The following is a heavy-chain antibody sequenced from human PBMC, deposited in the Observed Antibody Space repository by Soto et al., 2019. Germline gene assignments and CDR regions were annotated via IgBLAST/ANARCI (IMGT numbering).Heavy chain of an antibody. J-gene: IGHJ4*02. V-gene: IGHV3-74*01. CDR3: ATSVSRGYSYAFDS. Sequence: EVQVVESGGGLVQPGGSLRLYCTTSGFTFSNYWMHWVRQAPGEELVWVSRISSDGTTTTYADSVKGRFTISRDNAKNTLYLQMNSLRPEDTAVYYCATSVSRGYSYAFDSWGQGILVTVSS. CDR2: ISSDGTTT. CDR1: GFTFSNYW. D-gene: IGHD5-18*01.